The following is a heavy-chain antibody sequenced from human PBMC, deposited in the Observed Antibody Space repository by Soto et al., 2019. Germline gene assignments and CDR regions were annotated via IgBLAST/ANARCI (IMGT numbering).Heavy chain of an antibody. CDR1: GGSISSYY. CDR2: IYYSGST. V-gene: IGHV4-59*01. CDR3: ARAVGSYSNPGYYFDY. D-gene: IGHD4-4*01. J-gene: IGHJ4*02. Sequence: SETLSLTCTVSGGSISSYYWSWIRQPPGKGLEWIGYIYYSGSTNYNPSLKSRVTISVDTSTSTAYMELRSLRSDDTAVYYCARAVGSYSNPGYYFDYWGQGTLVTVSS.